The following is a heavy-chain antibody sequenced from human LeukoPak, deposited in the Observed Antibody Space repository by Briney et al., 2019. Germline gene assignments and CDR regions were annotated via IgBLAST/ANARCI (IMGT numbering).Heavy chain of an antibody. J-gene: IGHJ3*02. CDR2: IKPNSGGT. CDR1: GCTFTDYY. V-gene: IGHV1-2*06. D-gene: IGHD3-22*01. CDR3: ARAGVWDSSDTSGYHNGAFDI. Sequence: ASVKVSCKASGCTFTDYYMHWVRQAPGQGLEWMGRIKPNSGGTNYGQKFQGRVTMTRDTSISIAYMELSNLRSDDTAVYYCARAGVWDSSDTSGYHNGAFDIWGQGTMVTVSS.